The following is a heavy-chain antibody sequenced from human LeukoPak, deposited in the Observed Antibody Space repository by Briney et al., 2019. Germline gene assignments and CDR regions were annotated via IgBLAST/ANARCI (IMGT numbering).Heavy chain of an antibody. D-gene: IGHD6-13*01. CDR3: ARVRYSSSWYASDFDY. J-gene: IGHJ4*02. CDR1: GYSFSSYW. CDR2: IYPGDSDT. Sequence: GESLKISCKGSGYSFSSYWIGWVRQMPGKGLEWMGIIYPGDSDTRYSPSFQGRVTISADKSISTAYLQWSSLKASDTAMYYCARVRYSSSWYASDFDYWGQGTLVTVSS. V-gene: IGHV5-51*01.